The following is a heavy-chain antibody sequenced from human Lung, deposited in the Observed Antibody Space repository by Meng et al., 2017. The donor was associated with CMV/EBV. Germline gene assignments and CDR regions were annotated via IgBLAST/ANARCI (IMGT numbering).Heavy chain of an antibody. CDR1: GYTFSLYY. Sequence: ASXXVSXKASGYTFSLYYIHWVRQAPGQGLEWMGWINPNTGGTNSAQKFQGRVTITGDTSISIAYMELSRLNSDDKALYYCVRERCLGFRGTNDAFDIWGQGTXVTVSS. CDR3: VRERCLGFRGTNDAFDI. J-gene: IGHJ3*02. V-gene: IGHV1-2*02. D-gene: IGHD3-16*01. CDR2: INPNTGGT.